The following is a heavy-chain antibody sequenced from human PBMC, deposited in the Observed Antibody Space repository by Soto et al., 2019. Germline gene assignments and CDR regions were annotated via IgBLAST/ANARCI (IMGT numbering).Heavy chain of an antibody. CDR3: ARDRYGFANVTYYYYGMDV. D-gene: IGHD2-21*01. Sequence: GGSLRLSCEASGFIFSDYYMSWIRQSPGKGLEWVSYISRSGSTINYADSVKGRFTISRDNAKNLLYLQMNTLRAEDTAVYYCARDRYGFANVTYYYYGMDVWGQGTTVTVSS. CDR1: GFIFSDYY. J-gene: IGHJ6*02. V-gene: IGHV3-11*01. CDR2: ISRSGSTI.